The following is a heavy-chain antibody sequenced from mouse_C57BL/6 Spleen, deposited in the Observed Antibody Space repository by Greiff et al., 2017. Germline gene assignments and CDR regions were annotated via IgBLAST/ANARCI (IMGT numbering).Heavy chain of an antibody. Sequence: EVQLVESGGGLVKPGGSLKLSCAASGFTFSDYGMHWVRQAPEKGLEWVAYISSGSSTIYYADTVKGRFTISRDNAKNTLFLQMTSLRSEDTAMYYCARPGYGNYHWYFDVWGTGTTVTVSS. J-gene: IGHJ1*03. D-gene: IGHD2-1*01. V-gene: IGHV5-17*01. CDR2: ISSGSSTI. CDR1: GFTFSDYG. CDR3: ARPGYGNYHWYFDV.